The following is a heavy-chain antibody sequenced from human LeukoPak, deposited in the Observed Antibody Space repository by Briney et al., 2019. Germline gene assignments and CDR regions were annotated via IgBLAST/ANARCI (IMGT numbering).Heavy chain of an antibody. Sequence: RRASVKVSCKASGYTFTSYGISWVRRAPGQGLEWMGWISAYNGNTNYAQKLQGRVTMTTDTSTSTAYMELRSLRSDDTAVYYCARVVTMVRGVLPPLFDYWGQGTLVTVSS. J-gene: IGHJ4*02. CDR2: ISAYNGNT. D-gene: IGHD3-10*01. CDR3: ARVVTMVRGVLPPLFDY. V-gene: IGHV1-18*04. CDR1: GYTFTSYG.